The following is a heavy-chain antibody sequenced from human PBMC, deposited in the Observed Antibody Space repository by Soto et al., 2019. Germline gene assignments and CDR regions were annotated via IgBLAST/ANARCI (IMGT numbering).Heavy chain of an antibody. CDR1: GFSFSSYG. J-gene: IGHJ4*02. CDR3: ARTDDYGDYAPGGY. Sequence: QVQLVESGGGVVQPGRSLRLSCAASGFSFSSYGMHWVRQAPGKGLGWLAVIWYDGSKKYYADSVKGRFTVSRDNSENTLYLQMNSLTAEDTAVYYCARTDDYGDYAPGGYWGQGTLVIVSS. D-gene: IGHD4-17*01. CDR2: IWYDGSKK. V-gene: IGHV3-33*01.